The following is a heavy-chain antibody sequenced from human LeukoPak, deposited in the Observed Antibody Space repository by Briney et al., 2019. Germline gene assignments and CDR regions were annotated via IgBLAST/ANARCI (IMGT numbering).Heavy chain of an antibody. V-gene: IGHV4-39*01. CDR1: GGSISTSAYY. CDR3: ARGRETLLWLVLSPRGRYFDY. D-gene: IGHD6-19*01. CDR2: IYYSGNT. J-gene: IGHJ4*02. Sequence: PSETLSLTCIVSGGSISTSAYYWGWIRQPPGEGLQWIGSIYYSGNTYYNSSLKSRVTISVDTSTNQFSLKLSSVTAADTAVYYCARGRETLLWLVLSPRGRYFDYWGQGTLVTVSS.